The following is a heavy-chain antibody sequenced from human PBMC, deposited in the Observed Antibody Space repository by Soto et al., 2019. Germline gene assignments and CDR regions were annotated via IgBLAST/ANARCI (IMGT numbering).Heavy chain of an antibody. CDR2: ISWNRGSI. Sequence: EVQLVESGGGLVQPGRSLRLSCAASGFTFDDYAMHWVRQAPGKGLEWVSGISWNRGSIGDADSVKGRFTISRDNAKNSLYLQMNSLRAEDTALYYCAKDTLRAGRYYYGMDVWGQGTTVTVSS. CDR1: GFTFDDYA. J-gene: IGHJ6*02. V-gene: IGHV3-9*01. D-gene: IGHD6-13*01. CDR3: AKDTLRAGRYYYGMDV.